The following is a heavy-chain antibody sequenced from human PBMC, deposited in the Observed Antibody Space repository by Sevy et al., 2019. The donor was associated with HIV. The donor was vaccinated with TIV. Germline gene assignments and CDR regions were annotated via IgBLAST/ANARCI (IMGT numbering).Heavy chain of an antibody. Sequence: SETLSLTCTVSGGSISSYYWSWIRQPPGKGLEWIGYIYYSGSTNYTPSLKSRVTISVDTSKNQFSLKLSSVTAADTAVYYCAREAFSAFDYWGQGTLVTVSS. J-gene: IGHJ4*02. CDR2: IYYSGST. V-gene: IGHV4-59*01. CDR3: AREAFSAFDY. CDR1: GGSISSYY.